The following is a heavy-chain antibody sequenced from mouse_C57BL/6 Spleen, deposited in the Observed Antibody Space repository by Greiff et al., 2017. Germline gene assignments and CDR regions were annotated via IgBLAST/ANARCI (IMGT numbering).Heavy chain of an antibody. CDR2: IDPSDSET. J-gene: IGHJ3*01. CDR1: GYTFTSYW. V-gene: IGHV1-52*01. Sequence: VQLQQPGAELVRPGSSVKLSCKASGYTFTSYWLHWVKQRPIQGLEWIGNIDPSDSETHYNQKFKDKATLTVDKSSSTAYMQLSSLTSEDSAVYYCARDDGYLAYWGQGTLVTVSA. D-gene: IGHD2-3*01. CDR3: ARDDGYLAY.